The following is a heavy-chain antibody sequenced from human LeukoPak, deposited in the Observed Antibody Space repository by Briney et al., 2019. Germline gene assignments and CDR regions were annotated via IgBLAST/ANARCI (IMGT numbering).Heavy chain of an antibody. CDR3: ARDPIYTFDGPEYFQH. J-gene: IGHJ1*01. CDR2: ISSSGDYI. V-gene: IGHV3-21*01. Sequence: GGSLRLSCAASGFHFGSYSMNWVRQAPGKGLEWVSSISSSGDYISYADSVTGRFTISRDNAKKSLYLQMNILRAEDTAVYYCARDPIYTFDGPEYFQHWGQGTLVTVSS. D-gene: IGHD2-2*02. CDR1: GFHFGSYS.